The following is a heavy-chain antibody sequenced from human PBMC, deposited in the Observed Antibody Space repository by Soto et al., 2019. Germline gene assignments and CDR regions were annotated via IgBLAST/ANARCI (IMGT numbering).Heavy chain of an antibody. CDR1: GYTFTSHA. D-gene: IGHD6-13*01. CDR2: INAGNGNT. J-gene: IGHJ3*02. Sequence: ASVKVSCKASGYTFTSHAMHWVRQAPGQRLEWMGWINAGNGNTKYSQEFQGRVTITRDTSASTAFMELSSLRSEDTAVYYCARGSGYSSRWWYGFDSWGQGTMVTVSS. CDR3: ARGSGYSSRWWYGFDS. V-gene: IGHV1-3*01.